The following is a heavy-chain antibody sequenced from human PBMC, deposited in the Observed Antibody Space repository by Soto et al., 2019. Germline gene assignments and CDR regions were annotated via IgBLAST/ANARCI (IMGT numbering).Heavy chain of an antibody. V-gene: IGHV3-30*18. Sequence: VAAISYDGSSEYYADSVKGRFTISRDNSKNTLYLQMNSLRAEDTAVYYCAKATYSGSYFSDYWGQGTLVTVSS. CDR3: AKATYSGSYFSDY. J-gene: IGHJ4*02. CDR2: ISYDGSSE. D-gene: IGHD1-26*01.